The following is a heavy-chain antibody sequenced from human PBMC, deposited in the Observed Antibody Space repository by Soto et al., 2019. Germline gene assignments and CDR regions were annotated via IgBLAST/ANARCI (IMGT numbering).Heavy chain of an antibody. CDR2: IWYDGSNK. CDR3: ASESMIVVVNYGMDV. J-gene: IGHJ6*02. V-gene: IGHV3-33*01. Sequence: GGSLRLTCAASGFTFSSYGMHWVRQAPGKGLEWVAVIWYDGSNKYYADSVKGRFTISRDNSKNTLYLQMNSLRAEDTAVYYCASESMIVVVNYGMDVWGQGTTVTVSS. D-gene: IGHD3-22*01. CDR1: GFTFSSYG.